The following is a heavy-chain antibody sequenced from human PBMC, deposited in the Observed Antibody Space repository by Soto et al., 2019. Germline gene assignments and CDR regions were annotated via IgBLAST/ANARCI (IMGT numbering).Heavy chain of an antibody. CDR2: IKQDGSEK. CDR1: GFTFSSYW. D-gene: IGHD6-13*01. V-gene: IGHV3-7*01. CDR3: ARDLDSSSWPFDY. J-gene: IGHJ4*02. Sequence: EVQLVESGGGLVQPGGSLRLSCAASGFTFSSYWMSWVRQAPGKGLEWVANIKQDGSEKYYVDSVKGRFTISRDNAKNSLYLQMNSLSAEDTAVYYCARDLDSSSWPFDYWGQGTLVTVSS.